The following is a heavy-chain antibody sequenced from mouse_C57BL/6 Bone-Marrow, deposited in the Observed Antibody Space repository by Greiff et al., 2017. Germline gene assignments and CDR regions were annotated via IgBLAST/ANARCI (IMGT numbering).Heavy chain of an antibody. CDR3: SRRVTTVLATKYFDV. CDR1: GFTFSSYT. Sequence: EVKLEESGGGLVKPGGSLKLSCAASGFTFSSYTMSWVRQTPGKRLQWVAAISGGGGNTYYPDSVKGRFTIARDNDKNVLYLQMSSLRSEDTALYYGSRRVTTVLATKYFDVWGTGTAVTVSS. CDR2: ISGGGGNT. D-gene: IGHD1-1*01. V-gene: IGHV5-9*01. J-gene: IGHJ1*03.